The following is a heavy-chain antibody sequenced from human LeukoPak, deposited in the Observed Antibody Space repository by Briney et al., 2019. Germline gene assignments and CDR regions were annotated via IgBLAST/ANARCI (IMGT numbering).Heavy chain of an antibody. V-gene: IGHV3-23*01. J-gene: IGHJ4*02. CDR1: GFTFNSCG. CDR2: ISGSGVST. CDR3: AKHPMVRGVLYHFDY. D-gene: IGHD3-10*01. Sequence: GGTLRLSCAASGFTFNSCGMSWVRQAPGKGLEWVSVISGSGVSTYYADSVKGRFTISRDNSKNTLYLQMNSLRAEDTAVYYCAKHPMVRGVLYHFDYWGQGTLVTVSS.